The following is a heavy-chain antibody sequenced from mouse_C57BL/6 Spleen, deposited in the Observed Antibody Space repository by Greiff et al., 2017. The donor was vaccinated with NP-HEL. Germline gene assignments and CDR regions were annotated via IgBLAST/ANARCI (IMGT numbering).Heavy chain of an antibody. J-gene: IGHJ1*03. CDR2: FHPYNDDT. V-gene: IGHV1-47*01. CDR1: GYTFTTYP. D-gene: IGHD1-1*02. CDR3: ARGSPFYWYFDV. Sequence: VKLQESGAELVKPGASVKMSCKASGYTFTTYPLEWMTQNHGKSLEWIGNFHPYNDDTKYNEKFKGKATLTVEKSSSTVYLELSRLTSDDSAVYYCARGSPFYWYFDVWGTGTTVTVSS.